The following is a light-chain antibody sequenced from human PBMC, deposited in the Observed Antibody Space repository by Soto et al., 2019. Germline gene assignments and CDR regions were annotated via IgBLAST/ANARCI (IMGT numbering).Light chain of an antibody. CDR2: DDN. J-gene: IGLJ2*01. CDR3: GTWADTLNILV. CDR1: SSKIASGY. V-gene: IGLV1-51*01. Sequence: QSVLMQPPSVSAAPGHNVTVSCCGSSSKIASGYISWYQQIPGTAPNLIIYDDNKRPSGIPDRFSGSKSGTAATLGITGLQTGDEATYFCGTWADTLNILVFGAGTKLTVL.